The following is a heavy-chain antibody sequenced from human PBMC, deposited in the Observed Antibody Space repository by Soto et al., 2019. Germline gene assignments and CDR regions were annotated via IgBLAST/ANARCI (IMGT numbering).Heavy chain of an antibody. CDR3: ARGGMAAAGTMGYYSYGMDV. D-gene: IGHD6-13*01. V-gene: IGHV1-2*04. CDR1: GYTFTGYY. CDR2: INPNSGGT. J-gene: IGHJ6*02. Sequence: GASVKVSCKASGYTFTGYYMHWVRQAPGQGLEWMGWINPNSGGTNYAQKFQGWVTMTRDTSISTAYMELSRLRSDDTAVYYCARGGMAAAGTMGYYSYGMDVCGQGATVTVSS.